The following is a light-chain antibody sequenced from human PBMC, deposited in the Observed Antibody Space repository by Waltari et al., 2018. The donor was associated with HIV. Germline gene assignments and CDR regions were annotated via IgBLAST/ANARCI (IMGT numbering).Light chain of an antibody. Sequence: SELTQDPAVPVALGQTVRITCTGDSLRNYYATWYQPKPGQAPVLVIYGKNNRPSGIPDRFSGSSAGNTASLTITATQADDEADYYCNSWDTNPEGVVFGGGTKLTVL. CDR2: GKN. CDR1: SLRNYY. J-gene: IGLJ3*02. CDR3: NSWDTNPEGVV. V-gene: IGLV3-19*01.